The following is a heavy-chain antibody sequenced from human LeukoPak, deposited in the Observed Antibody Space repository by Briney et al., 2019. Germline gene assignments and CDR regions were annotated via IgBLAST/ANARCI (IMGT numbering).Heavy chain of an antibody. CDR3: TRAVRNQLLSEY. CDR1: ENTLSNYD. Sequence: ASVKVSCKASENTLSNYDVTRVGHGPGQVLEYMGWMNPNSGNTGFAQKFRGRLTLTSDASTTSAFMELMRLTSEDTAVYYCTRAVRNQLLSEYWGQGTRITVSS. CDR2: MNPNSGNT. J-gene: IGHJ4*02. V-gene: IGHV1-8*01. D-gene: IGHD2-2*01.